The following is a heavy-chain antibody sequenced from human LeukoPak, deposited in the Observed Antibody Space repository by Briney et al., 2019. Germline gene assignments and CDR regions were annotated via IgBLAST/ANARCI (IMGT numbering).Heavy chain of an antibody. CDR2: IYHSGTT. Sequence: PSETLSLTCTVSGGSISSGGYYWSWIRQHPGKGLEWIGIIYHSGTTYSNPSLKSRVTISVDTSKNQFSLKLSSVTAADTAVYYCARGLPAAGLPFDAWGQGMSVTVSS. J-gene: IGHJ4*02. V-gene: IGHV4-39*07. D-gene: IGHD6-13*01. CDR3: ARGLPAAGLPFDA. CDR1: GGSISSGGYY.